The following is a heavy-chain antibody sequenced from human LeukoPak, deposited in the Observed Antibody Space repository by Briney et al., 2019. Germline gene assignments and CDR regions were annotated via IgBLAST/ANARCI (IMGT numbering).Heavy chain of an antibody. D-gene: IGHD3-22*01. V-gene: IGHV4-39*07. Sequence: PSETLSLTCTVSGGSISSSSYYWGWIRQPPGKGLEWIGSIYYSGSTYYNPSLKSRVTISVDTSKNQFSLKLSSVTAADTAVYYCARYPYFGQHYYDSSGYNAFDIWGQGTMVTVSS. CDR3: ARYPYFGQHYYDSSGYNAFDI. J-gene: IGHJ3*02. CDR1: GGSISSSSYY. CDR2: IYYSGST.